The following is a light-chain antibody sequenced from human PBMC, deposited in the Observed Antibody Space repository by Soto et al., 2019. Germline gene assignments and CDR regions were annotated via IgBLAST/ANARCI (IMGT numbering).Light chain of an antibody. V-gene: IGKV3-20*01. CDR3: QQYGSSPLT. Sequence: EMVLTKSPGTLSLSPGERATLSCRASQSVSSSYLAWDQQKPGQAPRLLIYGASSSATGIPDRFSGSVSGKDFTLTISRLEPEDFAVYYCQQYGSSPLTFGGGTKVAIK. CDR2: GAS. J-gene: IGKJ4*01. CDR1: QSVSSSY.